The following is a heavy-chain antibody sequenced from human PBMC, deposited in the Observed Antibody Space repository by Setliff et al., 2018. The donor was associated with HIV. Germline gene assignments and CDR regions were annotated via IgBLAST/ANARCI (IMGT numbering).Heavy chain of an antibody. CDR1: ATFTNVD. D-gene: IGHD3-10*01. Sequence: ASVKVSCKASATFTNVDIHWLRRATGQGLEWMGWMNPNSGVSGYGQKFQGRVTMTRDTSINTAYMELSSLTSEDTAVYYCARGKGVGGVIITGGLDVWGKGTTVTVLL. CDR2: MNPNSGVS. V-gene: IGHV1-8*01. CDR3: ARGKGVGGVIITGGLDV. J-gene: IGHJ6*04.